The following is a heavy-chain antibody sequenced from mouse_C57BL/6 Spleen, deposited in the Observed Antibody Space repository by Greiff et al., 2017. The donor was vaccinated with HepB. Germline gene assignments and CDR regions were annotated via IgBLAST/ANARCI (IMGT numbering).Heavy chain of an antibody. CDR3: ARAEDYPSAY. V-gene: IGHV1-69*01. CDR1: GYTFTSYW. J-gene: IGHJ3*01. CDR2: IDPSDSYT. Sequence: VQLQQPGAELVMPGASVKLSCKASGYTFTSYWMHWVKQRPGQGLECIGEIDPSDSYTNYNQKFKGKSTLTVDKSSSTAYMQLSSLTSEDSAVYYCARAEDYPSAYWGQGTLVTVSA. D-gene: IGHD5-5*01.